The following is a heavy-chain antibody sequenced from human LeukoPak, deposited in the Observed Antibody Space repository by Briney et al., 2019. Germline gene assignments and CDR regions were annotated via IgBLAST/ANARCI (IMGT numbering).Heavy chain of an antibody. CDR2: ISYDGSNK. J-gene: IGHJ4*02. V-gene: IGHV3-30-3*01. D-gene: IGHD6-13*01. CDR1: GFTFSSYA. CDR3: AGRPYSSSWYDLDY. Sequence: GGSLRLSCAASGFTFSSYAMHWVRQAPGKGLEWVAVISYDGSNKYYADSVKGRFTISRDNSKNTLYLQMNSLRAEDTAVYYCAGRPYSSSWYDLDYWGQGTLVTVSS.